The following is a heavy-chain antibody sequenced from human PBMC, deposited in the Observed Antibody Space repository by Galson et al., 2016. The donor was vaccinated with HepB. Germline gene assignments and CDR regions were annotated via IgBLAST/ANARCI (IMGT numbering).Heavy chain of an antibody. Sequence: SVKVSCKASGYTFTGYYIHWVRQAPGQGPECMGWINPSSGDTNSPQRLRGRVTMTRDTSSSTTYMELSRLRSDATAVYYCARDFLRGGWNLFDYWGQGALVTVSS. D-gene: IGHD1-7*01. J-gene: IGHJ4*02. CDR2: INPSSGDT. CDR3: ARDFLRGGWNLFDY. V-gene: IGHV1-2*02. CDR1: GYTFTGYY.